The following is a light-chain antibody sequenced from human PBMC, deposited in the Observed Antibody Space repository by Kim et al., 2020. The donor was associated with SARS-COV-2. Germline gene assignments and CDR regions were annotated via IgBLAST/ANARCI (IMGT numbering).Light chain of an antibody. CDR3: QQRSNWPPVL. CDR2: DAS. Sequence: DIVLTQSPATLSLSPGERATLSCRASQSVSSYLAWYQQKPGQAPRLLIYDASNRATGIPARFSGSGSGTDFTLTISSLEPEEFAVYYCQQRSNWPPVLFGGGTKVDIK. V-gene: IGKV3-11*01. J-gene: IGKJ4*01. CDR1: QSVSSY.